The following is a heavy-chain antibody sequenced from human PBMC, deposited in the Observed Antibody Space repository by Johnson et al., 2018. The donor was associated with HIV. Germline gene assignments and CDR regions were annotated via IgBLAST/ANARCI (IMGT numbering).Heavy chain of an antibody. CDR3: AKGPIAVTTSAFDI. D-gene: IGHD4-17*01. CDR2: ISYDGSNK. Sequence: QVQLMESGGGVVQPGGSLRLSCAASGFTFSSYGMHWVRQAPGKGLEWVAVISYDGSNKYYADSVKGRFTISRDNSKNTLYLQMNSLRAEDTAVYYCAKGPIAVTTSAFDIWGQGTMVTVSS. J-gene: IGHJ3*02. V-gene: IGHV3-30*19. CDR1: GFTFSSYG.